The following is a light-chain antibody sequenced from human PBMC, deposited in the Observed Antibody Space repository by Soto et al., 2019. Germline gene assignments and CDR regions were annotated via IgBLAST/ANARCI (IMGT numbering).Light chain of an antibody. CDR3: QQRRNWPLFT. CDR1: QSVTTS. V-gene: IGKV3-11*01. Sequence: EIVLTQSPATLSLSPGERATLSCRASQSVTTSLGWYQQRPGQAPRLLIYDASNRATGIPARFSGSGSGTDFTLTISSLEPEDFAVYYCQQRRNWPLFTFGPGTKLEIK. CDR2: DAS. J-gene: IGKJ2*01.